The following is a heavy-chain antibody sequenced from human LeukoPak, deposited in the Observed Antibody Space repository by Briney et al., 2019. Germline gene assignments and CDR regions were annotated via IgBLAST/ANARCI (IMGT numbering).Heavy chain of an antibody. Sequence: GASVKVSCKASGYTFTSYAMHWVCQAPGQRLEWMGWSNAGNGNTKYSQEFQGRVTITRDTSASTAYMELSSLRSEDTAVYYCARGWCSSTSCYSGWFDPWGQGTLVTVSS. CDR3: ARGWCSSTSCYSGWFDP. V-gene: IGHV1-3*02. CDR1: GYTFTSYA. J-gene: IGHJ5*02. CDR2: SNAGNGNT. D-gene: IGHD2-2*01.